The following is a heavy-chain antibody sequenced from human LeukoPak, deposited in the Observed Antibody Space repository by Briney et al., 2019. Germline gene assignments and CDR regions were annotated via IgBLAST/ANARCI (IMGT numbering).Heavy chain of an antibody. J-gene: IGHJ3*02. Sequence: GGSLRLSCAASGFTFSSYSMNWVRQAPGKGLEWVSYISSSSSTIYYADSVKGRFTISRDNAKNSLYLQMNSLRAEDTAVYYCAREGPNDAFDIWGRGTMVTVSS. CDR2: ISSSSSTI. CDR1: GFTFSSYS. V-gene: IGHV3-48*01. CDR3: AREGPNDAFDI.